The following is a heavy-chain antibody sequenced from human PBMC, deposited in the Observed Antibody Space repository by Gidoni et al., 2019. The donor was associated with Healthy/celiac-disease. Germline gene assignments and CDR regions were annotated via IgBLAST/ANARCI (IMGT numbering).Heavy chain of an antibody. D-gene: IGHD6-6*01. CDR1: GFTFSSYS. CDR2: ISSSSSYI. Sequence: EVQLVESGGGLVKPGGSLRLSCAASGFTFSSYSMNWVRQAPGKGLEWVSSISSSSSYIYYADSVKGRFTISRDNAKNSLYLQMNSLRAEDTAVYYCAISQYSSLNWFDPWGQGTLVTVSS. J-gene: IGHJ5*02. V-gene: IGHV3-21*01. CDR3: AISQYSSLNWFDP.